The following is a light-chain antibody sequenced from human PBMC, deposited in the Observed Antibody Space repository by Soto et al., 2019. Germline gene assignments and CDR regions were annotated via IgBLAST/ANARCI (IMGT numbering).Light chain of an antibody. CDR2: GAS. CDR3: QQYGSSLWT. Sequence: VMTQSPATQSVSPGERAKLSSRASHRVSSYLAWYQQRPGQAPRLLIYGASTRATGIPARFSGSGSGTDFTLTISRLEPEDFAVYYCQQYGSSLWTFGQGTKV. J-gene: IGKJ1*01. CDR1: HRVSSY. V-gene: IGKV3-20*01.